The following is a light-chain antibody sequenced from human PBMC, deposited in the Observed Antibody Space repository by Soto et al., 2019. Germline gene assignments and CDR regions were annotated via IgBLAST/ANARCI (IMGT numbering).Light chain of an antibody. Sequence: EIVLTQSPGTLSLPPGDEATLSCRASQSVTASYLAWYQQKPGQTPRPLIYGSSSSAVGIQDSFSGNGSGTAFNLTISSLEPEDFAVYYFQQYGSLPWTVGQGTKVEIK. CDR2: GSS. V-gene: IGKV3-20*01. J-gene: IGKJ1*01. CDR1: QSVTASY. CDR3: QQYGSLPWT.